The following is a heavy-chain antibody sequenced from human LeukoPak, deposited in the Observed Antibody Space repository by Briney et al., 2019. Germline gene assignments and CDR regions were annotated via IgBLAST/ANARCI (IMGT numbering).Heavy chain of an antibody. CDR3: ARRVGDDSSGYYYYGMDV. D-gene: IGHD3-22*01. J-gene: IGHJ6*02. CDR2: ISSSSSYT. Sequence: GGSLRLSCAASGFTFSDYYMSWIRLAPGKGLEWVSYISSSSSYTNYADSVKGRFTVSRDNAKNSLYLQMNSLRAEDTAVYYCARRVGDDSSGYYYYGMDVWGQGTTVAVSS. V-gene: IGHV3-11*06. CDR1: GFTFSDYY.